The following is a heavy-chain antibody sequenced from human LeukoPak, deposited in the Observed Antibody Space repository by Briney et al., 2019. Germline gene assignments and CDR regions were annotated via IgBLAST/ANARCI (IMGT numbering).Heavy chain of an antibody. CDR1: GFTFSSYG. CDR2: IWYDGSNK. D-gene: IGHD2-2*02. J-gene: IGHJ6*03. Sequence: GGSLRLSCAASGFTFSSYGMHWVRQAPGKGLEGVAVIWYDGSNKYYADSVKGRFTISRDNSKNTLYLQMNSLRAEDTAVYYCARVRLGYCSSTSCYTRHYYYYMDVWGKGTTVTVSS. CDR3: ARVRLGYCSSTSCYTRHYYYYMDV. V-gene: IGHV3-33*01.